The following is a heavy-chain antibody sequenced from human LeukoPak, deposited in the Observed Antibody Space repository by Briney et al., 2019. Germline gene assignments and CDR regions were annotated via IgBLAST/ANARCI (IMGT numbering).Heavy chain of an antibody. CDR1: GYTFTSYG. Sequence: WASVKVSCKASGYTFTSYGISWVRRAPGQGLEWMGWISAYNGNTNYAQKLQGRVTMTTDASTSTAYMELRSLRSDDTAVYYCARDLSGYYDSSGYYYDYYFDYWGQGTLVTVSS. D-gene: IGHD3-22*01. V-gene: IGHV1-18*01. J-gene: IGHJ4*02. CDR2: ISAYNGNT. CDR3: ARDLSGYYDSSGYYYDYYFDY.